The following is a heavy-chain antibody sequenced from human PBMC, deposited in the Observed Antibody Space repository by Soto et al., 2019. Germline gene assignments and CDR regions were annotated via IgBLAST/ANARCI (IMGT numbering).Heavy chain of an antibody. CDR2: ISAYNGNT. V-gene: IGHV1-18*01. Sequence: ASVKVSCKASGYTFTSYGISWVRQAPGQGLEWMGWISAYNGNTNYAQKLQGRVTMTTDTSTSTAYMELRSLRSDDTAVYYCARDSGYNWNPNWFDPWGQGTLVTVSS. J-gene: IGHJ5*02. D-gene: IGHD1-20*01. CDR3: ARDSGYNWNPNWFDP. CDR1: GYTFTSYG.